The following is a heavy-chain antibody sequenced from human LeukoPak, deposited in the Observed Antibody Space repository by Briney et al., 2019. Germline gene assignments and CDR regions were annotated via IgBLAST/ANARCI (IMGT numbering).Heavy chain of an antibody. CDR3: ARGPKGGRYYGSGRGYFDY. CDR2: IYHSGST. D-gene: IGHD3-10*01. V-gene: IGHV4-4*02. J-gene: IGHJ4*02. Sequence: PSGTLSLTRAVSGGSISSSNWWSWVRQPPGKGLEWIGEIYHSGSTNYNPSLKSRVTISVDKSKNQFSLKLSSVTAADTAVYYCARGPKGGRYYGSGRGYFDYWGQGTLVTVSS. CDR1: GGSISSSNW.